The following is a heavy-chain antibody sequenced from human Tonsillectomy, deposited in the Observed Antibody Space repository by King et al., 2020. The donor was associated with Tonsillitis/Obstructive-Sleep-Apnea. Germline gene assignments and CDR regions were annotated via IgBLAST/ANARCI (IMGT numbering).Heavy chain of an antibody. CDR3: AKLYGANSGSQFDY. V-gene: IGHV3-23*04. J-gene: IGHJ4*02. D-gene: IGHD4-23*01. CDR2: ISDSGGSR. CDR1: GFTFSSYA. Sequence: VQLVESGGGLVQPGGSLRLSCAASGFTFSSYAMTWVRQAPGKGLEWVSVISDSGGSRYYADSVKGRFTISRDNSKNTLYLQMNSLRAADTAVYYCAKLYGANSGSQFDYWGQGALVTVSS.